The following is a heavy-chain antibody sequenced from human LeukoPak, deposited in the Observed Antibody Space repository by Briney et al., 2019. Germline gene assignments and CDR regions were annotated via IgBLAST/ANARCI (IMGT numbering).Heavy chain of an antibody. CDR2: IYHSGKT. D-gene: IGHD3-22*01. CDR1: GGSISTNTDY. CDR3: ARAGFYYESRGYYHVRHDAVDM. Sequence: SETLSLTCTVSGGSISTNTDYWGWIRQPPGKGLEWIGSIYHSGKTYYNPSLKSRVTISVDTSKNQFSLNLTSVTAADTAVYHCARAGFYYESRGYYHVRHDAVDMWGQGTMVTVSS. J-gene: IGHJ3*02. V-gene: IGHV4-39*07.